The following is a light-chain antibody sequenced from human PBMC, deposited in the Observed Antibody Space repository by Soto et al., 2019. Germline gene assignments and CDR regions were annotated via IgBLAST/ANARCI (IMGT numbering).Light chain of an antibody. J-gene: IGLJ1*01. V-gene: IGLV2-11*01. CDR1: SSDVGGYNY. CDR3: CSYAGSYYV. CDR2: DVS. Sequence: QSVLTQPRSVSGSPGQSVTISCTGTSSDVGGYNYVSWYQQHPGKAPKLMIYDVSKRPSGVPDRFSGSKSGNTASLTISGLXXXXEXDYYCCSYAGSYYVFGTGTKVTVL.